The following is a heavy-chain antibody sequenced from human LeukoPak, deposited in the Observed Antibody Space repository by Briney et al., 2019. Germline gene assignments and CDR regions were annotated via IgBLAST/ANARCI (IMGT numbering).Heavy chain of an antibody. D-gene: IGHD6-19*01. J-gene: IGHJ5*02. Sequence: SETLSLTCTVSGGSISSGGYYWSWIRQHPGKGLEWIGYIYYSGSTNYNPSLKSRVTISVDTSKNQFSLKLSSVTAADTAVYYCARERLMEYSSGWWGNNWFDPWGQGTLVTVSS. CDR2: IYYSGST. V-gene: IGHV4-31*03. CDR3: ARERLMEYSSGWWGNNWFDP. CDR1: GGSISSGGYY.